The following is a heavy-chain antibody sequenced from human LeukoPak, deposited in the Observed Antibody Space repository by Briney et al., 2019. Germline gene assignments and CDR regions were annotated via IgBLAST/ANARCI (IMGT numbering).Heavy chain of an antibody. J-gene: IGHJ4*02. D-gene: IGHD2-2*01. CDR3: ARRYLGYYSSTSCYLDY. CDR1: GFTFSSYS. CDR2: ISSSSSYI. V-gene: IGHV3-21*01. Sequence: GGSLRLSCAASGFTFSSYSMNWVRQAPGKGLEWVSSISSSSSYIYYADSVKGRFTISRDNAKNSLYLQMNSLRAEDTAVYYCARRYLGYYSSTSCYLDYWGQGTLVTVSS.